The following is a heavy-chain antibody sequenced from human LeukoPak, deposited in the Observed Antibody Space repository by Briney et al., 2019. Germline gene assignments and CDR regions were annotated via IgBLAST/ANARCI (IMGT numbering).Heavy chain of an antibody. J-gene: IGHJ3*02. CDR3: ARTGAYYDILTGPWGAFDI. V-gene: IGHV3-23*01. CDR1: GFTFSSYA. D-gene: IGHD3-9*01. CDR2: ISGSGGST. Sequence: GGSLRLSCAASGFTFSSYAMSWVRQAPGKGLEWVSAISGSGGSTYYADSVKGRFTISRDNSKNTLYLQMNSLRAEDTAVYYCARTGAYYDILTGPWGAFDIWGQGTMVTVSS.